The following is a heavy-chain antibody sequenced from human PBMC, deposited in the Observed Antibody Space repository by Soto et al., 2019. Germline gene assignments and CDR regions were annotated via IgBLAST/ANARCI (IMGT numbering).Heavy chain of an antibody. CDR3: ASGEFGITMIVVVRGEPRTIKRWAFDI. J-gene: IGHJ3*02. CDR2: IIPIFGTA. CDR1: GGTFSSYA. D-gene: IGHD3-22*01. V-gene: IGHV1-69*13. Sequence: SVKVSCKASGGTFSSYAISWVRQAPGQGLEWMGGIIPIFGTANYAQKFQGRVTITADESTSTAYMELSSLRSEDTAVYYCASGEFGITMIVVVRGEPRTIKRWAFDIWGQGTMVTVSS.